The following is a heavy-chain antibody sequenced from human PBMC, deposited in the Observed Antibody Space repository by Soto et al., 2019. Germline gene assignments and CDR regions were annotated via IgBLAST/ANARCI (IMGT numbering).Heavy chain of an antibody. J-gene: IGHJ4*02. CDR1: GLTFSGHW. D-gene: IGHD6-13*01. Sequence: GGSLRLSCAASGLTFSGHWMTWVRQTPGKGPEWVASIKPDGSEKSYVDSVKGRFTISRDNGKNSLSLQMNSLRAEDTAVYYCASRPAGSTYHAVFDFWGQGTLVTVSS. CDR2: IKPDGSEK. CDR3: ASRPAGSTYHAVFDF. V-gene: IGHV3-7*03.